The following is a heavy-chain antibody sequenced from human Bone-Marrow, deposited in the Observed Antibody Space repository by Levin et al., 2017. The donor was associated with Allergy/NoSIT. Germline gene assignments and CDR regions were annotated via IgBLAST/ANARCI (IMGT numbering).Heavy chain of an antibody. CDR3: ARDRDYYDSSGYDIVYYGMDV. CDR2: IYSSGNT. V-gene: IGHV4-30-4*01. Sequence: SETLSLTCTVSGASISSNDYYWSWIRQPPGKGLEWIGYIYSSGNTHYNPSLKSRVTMSLDPSKNQISLKLNSVTAADTAVYYCARDRDYYDSSGYDIVYYGMDVWGQGTTVTVSS. D-gene: IGHD3-22*01. CDR1: GASISSNDYY. J-gene: IGHJ6*02.